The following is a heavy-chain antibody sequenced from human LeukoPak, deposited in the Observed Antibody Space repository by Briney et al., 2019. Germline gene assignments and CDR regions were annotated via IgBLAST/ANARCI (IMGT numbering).Heavy chain of an antibody. D-gene: IGHD5-12*01. Sequence: SVKVSCKASGGTFSSYAISWVRQAPGQGLEWMGRIIPILGIANYAQKFQGRVTITADKSTSTAYMELSSLRSEDTAVYYCARGENLGYSGSSFDYWAREPWSPSPQ. CDR3: ARGENLGYSGSSFDY. V-gene: IGHV1-69*04. J-gene: IGHJ4*02. CDR1: GGTFSSYA. CDR2: IIPILGIA.